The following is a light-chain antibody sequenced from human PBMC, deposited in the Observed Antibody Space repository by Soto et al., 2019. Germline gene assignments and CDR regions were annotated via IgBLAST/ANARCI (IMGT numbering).Light chain of an antibody. Sequence: QSVLTQPPSVSGAPGQRVTISCTGSSSNIGAGYDVHWYQQLPGTAPKLLIYGNNNRPSGVPDRFSGSKSDTSASLAITELQAEDEADYYCQSYDSSLSAYLFGPGTKLTVL. J-gene: IGLJ1*01. V-gene: IGLV1-40*01. CDR1: SSNIGAGYD. CDR3: QSYDSSLSAYL. CDR2: GNN.